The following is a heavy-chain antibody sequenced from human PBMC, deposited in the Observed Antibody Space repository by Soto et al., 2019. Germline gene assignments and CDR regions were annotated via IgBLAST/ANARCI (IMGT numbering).Heavy chain of an antibody. CDR1: GYTFTSYY. V-gene: IGHV1-46*01. CDR2: INPSGGST. J-gene: IGHJ3*02. CDR3: ARDVWGDDAFEI. D-gene: IGHD3-16*01. Sequence: ASVKVSCKASGYTFTSYYIHWVRQAPGQGLEWMGIINPSGGSTSYAQKFQGRVTMTRDTSTSTVYMELSSLRSEDTAVYYCARDVWGDDAFEIWGQGAMVTVSS.